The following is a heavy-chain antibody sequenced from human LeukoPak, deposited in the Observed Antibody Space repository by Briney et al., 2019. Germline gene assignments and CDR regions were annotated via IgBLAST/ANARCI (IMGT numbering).Heavy chain of an antibody. CDR2: IYSGGST. Sequence: PGGSLRLSCAASGFTVSSNYMSWVRQAPGKGLEWVSVIYSGGSTYYADSVKGRFTISRDNSKNTLYLQMNSLRAEDTAVYYCASTDIVVVVAAPVGAFDIWGQGTMVTVSS. CDR1: GFTVSSNY. J-gene: IGHJ3*02. V-gene: IGHV3-66*01. CDR3: ASTDIVVVVAAPVGAFDI. D-gene: IGHD2-15*01.